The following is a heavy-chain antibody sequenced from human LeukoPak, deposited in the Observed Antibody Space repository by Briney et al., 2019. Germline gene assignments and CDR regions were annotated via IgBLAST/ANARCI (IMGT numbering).Heavy chain of an antibody. V-gene: IGHV4-59*01. J-gene: IGHJ5*02. D-gene: IGHD2-15*01. CDR3: ARDRGYCSGGSCYRWFDP. Sequence: PSETLSLTCTVSGGSISSDCWSWIRRPPGKGLEWIGYIYYSGSTNDNPSLKSRVTISVDTSKNQFSLKLSSVTAADTAVYYCARDRGYCSGGSCYRWFDPWGQGTLVTVSS. CDR2: IYYSGST. CDR1: GGSISSDC.